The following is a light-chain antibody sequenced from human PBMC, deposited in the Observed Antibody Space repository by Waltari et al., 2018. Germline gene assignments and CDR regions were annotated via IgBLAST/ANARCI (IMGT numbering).Light chain of an antibody. V-gene: IGKV3-11*01. Sequence: EIVLTQSPATLSLSPGESATLSCRASQSVSGSLAWYQQKPGHPPRLLIYESSNRATGIPARFSGSGSGTDFTLTISSLTPEDFAVYFCQHRTNWVPGMYTFGQGTKLEIK. CDR3: QHRTNWVPGMYT. CDR2: ESS. J-gene: IGKJ2*01. CDR1: QSVSGS.